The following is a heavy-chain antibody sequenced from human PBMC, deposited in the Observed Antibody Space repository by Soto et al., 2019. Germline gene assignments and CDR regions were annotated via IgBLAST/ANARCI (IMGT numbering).Heavy chain of an antibody. CDR1: GDTFNNYA. J-gene: IGHJ4*02. Sequence: ASVKVSCKASGDTFNNYAISWVRQAPGQGLQWMGGIIPIYDSPSYAQGSHNRVTITADRSTSTAHLELNGLTSEDTAVYYCAASTFMSGVSGYLHLEFWGQGTLVTVPA. CDR2: IIPIYDSP. V-gene: IGHV1-69*06. D-gene: IGHD3-3*01. CDR3: AASTFMSGVSGYLHLEF.